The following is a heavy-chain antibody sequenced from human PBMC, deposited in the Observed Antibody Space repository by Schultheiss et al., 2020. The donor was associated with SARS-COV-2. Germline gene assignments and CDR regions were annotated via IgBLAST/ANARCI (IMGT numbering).Heavy chain of an antibody. CDR1: GFTFDDYA. J-gene: IGHJ6*03. Sequence: GGSLRLSCAASGFTFDDYAMHWVRQAPGKGLEWVAVISYDGSNKYYADSVKGRFTISRDNSKNTLYLQMNSLRAEDTAVYYCARIAAPYYYYMDVWGKGTTVTVSS. CDR2: ISYDGSNK. CDR3: ARIAAPYYYYMDV. V-gene: IGHV3-30*03. D-gene: IGHD6-6*01.